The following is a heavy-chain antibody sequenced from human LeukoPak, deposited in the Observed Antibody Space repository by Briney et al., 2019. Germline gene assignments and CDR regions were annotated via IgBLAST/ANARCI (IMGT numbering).Heavy chain of an antibody. D-gene: IGHD6-13*01. Sequence: GASVTVSCKASGYTFTSYAISWVRQAAGQGLEWMGWISGYNGNTNYAQKVQGRVTMTTDTSTSTAYMELRSLTSDDTGVYYCARGRIAAAGTSRNFDTWGQGTLVIVSS. CDR3: ARGRIAAAGTSRNFDT. J-gene: IGHJ4*02. V-gene: IGHV1-18*01. CDR1: GYTFTSYA. CDR2: ISGYNGNT.